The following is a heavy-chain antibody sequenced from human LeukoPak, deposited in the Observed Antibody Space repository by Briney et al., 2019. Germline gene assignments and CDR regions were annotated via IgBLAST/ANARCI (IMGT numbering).Heavy chain of an antibody. D-gene: IGHD5-24*01. CDR3: ARVRGAGGWLPFDY. J-gene: IGHJ4*02. Sequence: SETLSLTCTVSGGSTRSSSYYWGWIRQPPGKDLEWIGSNSYSGTTYYNPSLESRVIISVDTSKNQFSLKLSSVTAADTAVYYCARVRGAGGWLPFDYWGQGTLVTVSS. CDR1: GGSTRSSSYY. CDR2: NSYSGTT. V-gene: IGHV4-39*01.